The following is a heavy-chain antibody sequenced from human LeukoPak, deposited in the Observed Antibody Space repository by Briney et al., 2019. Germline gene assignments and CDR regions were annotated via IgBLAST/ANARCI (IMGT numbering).Heavy chain of an antibody. J-gene: IGHJ6*03. Sequence: AWGSLRLSCAASGFTCSSYAMSWVRQAPGKGLEWVSYISSSGSTKYYADSVKGRFTIYRDNAKNSLYLQRNSLRAEDTAVYYCERNYYDSSGYYYVAYYYYMDVWGKGTTVTISS. CDR1: GFTCSSYA. D-gene: IGHD3-22*01. CDR2: ISSSGSTK. CDR3: ERNYYDSSGYYYVAYYYYMDV. V-gene: IGHV3-48*04.